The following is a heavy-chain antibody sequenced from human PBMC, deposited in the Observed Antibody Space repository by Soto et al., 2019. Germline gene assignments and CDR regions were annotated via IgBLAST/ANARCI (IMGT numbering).Heavy chain of an antibody. CDR2: IWHDGSKK. V-gene: IGHV3-33*01. CDR1: GFTISNYG. CDR3: ATEDLSAAVFGFDI. J-gene: IGHJ3*02. D-gene: IGHD3-16*01. Sequence: QVQLVESGGGVAQPGRSLRLSCAASGFTISNYGMHWVRQAPGKGLEWVALIWHDGSKKDYADSVKGRFTISRDNSQNTLYLQMDSLRAEDTAVYYCATEDLSAAVFGFDIWGQGTLVTVSS.